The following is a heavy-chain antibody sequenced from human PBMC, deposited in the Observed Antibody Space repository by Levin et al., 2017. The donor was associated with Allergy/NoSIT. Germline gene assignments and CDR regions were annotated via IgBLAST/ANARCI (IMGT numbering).Heavy chain of an antibody. CDR1: GFTVSSNY. V-gene: IGHV3-66*01. J-gene: IGHJ6*02. Sequence: ASVKVSCAASGFTVSSNYMSWVRQAPGKGLEFVSVIFGGGSRYYADSVKVRFTISRDNSKNTLYLQMNSLRAEDTAVYYCASRIYYFDSSDSRMDVWGQGTTVTVSS. CDR3: ASRIYYFDSSDSRMDV. D-gene: IGHD3-22*01. CDR2: IFGGGSR.